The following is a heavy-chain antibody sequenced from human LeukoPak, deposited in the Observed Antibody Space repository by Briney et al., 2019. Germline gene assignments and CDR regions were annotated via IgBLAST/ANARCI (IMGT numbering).Heavy chain of an antibody. J-gene: IGHJ3*02. D-gene: IGHD6-6*01. CDR3: ARGRIAARLLRAFDI. CDR1: GGSFSGYF. Sequence: SETLSLTCAVYGGSFSGYFWTWIRHPPGKGLEWIGEINHSGTTNYNPSLKNRVTVSADTSKDQFSLRLSSVSAADTAVYYCARGRIAARLLRAFDIWGQGTMVTVSS. V-gene: IGHV4-34*01. CDR2: INHSGTT.